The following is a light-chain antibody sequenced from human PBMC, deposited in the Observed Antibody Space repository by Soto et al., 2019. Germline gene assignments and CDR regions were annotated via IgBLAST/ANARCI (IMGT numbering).Light chain of an antibody. Sequence: QSALTQPASVSGSPGQSITISCTGTSSDVGGYNYVSWYQQYPGKAPKLMIYDVTNRPSEVSHRFSGSKSGNTASLTISGLQAEDVADYYCSSYTRSTTLVVFGGGTKLTVL. V-gene: IGLV2-14*03. CDR2: DVT. CDR1: SSDVGGYNY. CDR3: SSYTRSTTLVV. J-gene: IGLJ2*01.